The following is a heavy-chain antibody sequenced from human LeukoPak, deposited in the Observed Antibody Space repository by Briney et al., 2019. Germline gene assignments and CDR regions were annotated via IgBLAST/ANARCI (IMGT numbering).Heavy chain of an antibody. D-gene: IGHD6-25*01. CDR3: ARDGSGIAY. V-gene: IGHV1-2*06. J-gene: IGHJ4*02. CDR2: INPKTGAA. Sequence: ASVKVSCKASGYTFTDNYIYWVRQAPGQGLEWMGRINPKTGAANSARKFQGRVTMTRDTSISTAYMELSRLKSDGTAVYYCARDGSGIAYWGQGTLVTVSS. CDR1: GYTFTDNY.